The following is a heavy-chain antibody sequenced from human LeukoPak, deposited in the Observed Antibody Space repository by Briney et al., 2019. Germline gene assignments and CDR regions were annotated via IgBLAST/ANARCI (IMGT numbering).Heavy chain of an antibody. J-gene: IGHJ4*02. V-gene: IGHV4-39*07. Sequence: PSETLSLTCSVSGGSISSSGYYWGWIRQPPGKGLEWIGSVYYSGTTYYNPSLKSRVTISVDTSKNQFSLRLSSVTAADTAVYYCAREYSSSRYGYWGQGTLVSVSS. D-gene: IGHD6-13*01. CDR1: GGSISSSGYY. CDR3: AREYSSSRYGY. CDR2: VYYSGTT.